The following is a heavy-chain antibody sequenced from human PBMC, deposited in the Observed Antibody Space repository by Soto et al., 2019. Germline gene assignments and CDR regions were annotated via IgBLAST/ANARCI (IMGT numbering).Heavy chain of an antibody. CDR3: ARGPRITIFGVVIPPPNDY. Sequence: QVQLVQSGAEVKKPGASVKVSCKASGYTFTSYGISWVRQAPGQGLEWMGWISAYNGNTNYAQTLQGRVTMTTDTSTSTAYMELRSLRSDDTAVYYCARGPRITIFGVVIPPPNDYWGQGTLVTVSS. V-gene: IGHV1-18*01. J-gene: IGHJ4*02. D-gene: IGHD3-3*01. CDR1: GYTFTSYG. CDR2: ISAYNGNT.